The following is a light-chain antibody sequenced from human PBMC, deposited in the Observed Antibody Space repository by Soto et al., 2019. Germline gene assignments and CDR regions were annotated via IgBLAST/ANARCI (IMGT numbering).Light chain of an antibody. CDR3: QQYGSSPPRT. V-gene: IGKV3-20*01. Sequence: EIVLTQSPGILSLSPGQRVTLSCRASQSVSNDFLAWYQQKPGQAPRLLIYGASTRATDGPDRFSGSGSGADFTLTISRLEPEDFAVYYCQQYGSSPPRTVGQGTKVEMK. J-gene: IGKJ1*01. CDR2: GAS. CDR1: QSVSNDF.